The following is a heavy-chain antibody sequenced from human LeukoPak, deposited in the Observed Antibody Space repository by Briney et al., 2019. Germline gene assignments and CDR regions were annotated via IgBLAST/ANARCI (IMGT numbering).Heavy chain of an antibody. D-gene: IGHD3/OR15-3a*01. CDR1: GFTFSRYA. Sequence: GGSLRLSCGASGFTFSRYAMSWVRQAPGKGLQWVSEIGGSGGAIYYADSVKGRFTISRDNSKNTLFLEMNSLRAEDTAVYYCAKDRDWGAFDAWGQGTLVTVSS. CDR2: IGGSGGAI. V-gene: IGHV3-23*01. J-gene: IGHJ5*02. CDR3: AKDRDWGAFDA.